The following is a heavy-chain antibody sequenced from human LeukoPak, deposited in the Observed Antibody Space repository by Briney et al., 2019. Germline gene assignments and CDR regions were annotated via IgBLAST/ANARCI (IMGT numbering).Heavy chain of an antibody. Sequence: SETLSLTCTVSGDSISSYYWGWIRQPPGKRLEWIGSIYYSGSTYNNPSLKSRVTISVDTTKNQFSLKLTSVTAADTAVYYCASSPSGYWWNFDCWGQGTLVTVSS. V-gene: IGHV4-39*01. CDR1: GDSISSYY. D-gene: IGHD3-22*01. CDR3: ASSPSGYWWNFDC. J-gene: IGHJ4*02. CDR2: IYYSGST.